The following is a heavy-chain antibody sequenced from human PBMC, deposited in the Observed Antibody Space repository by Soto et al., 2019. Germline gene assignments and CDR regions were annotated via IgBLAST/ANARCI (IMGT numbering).Heavy chain of an antibody. J-gene: IGHJ5*02. CDR1: GGSISSGGYS. V-gene: IGHV4-30-4*07. CDR2: FYHTGST. CDR3: AGGRVGRSCFDP. Sequence: PSETLSLTCAVSGGSISSGGYSWSWIRQPPGKGLEWIGYFYHTGSTYYNPSLKSRVTISGDTSKNQFSLKLSSVTAADTAVYYCAGGRVGRSCFDPWGQGTLVTVSS.